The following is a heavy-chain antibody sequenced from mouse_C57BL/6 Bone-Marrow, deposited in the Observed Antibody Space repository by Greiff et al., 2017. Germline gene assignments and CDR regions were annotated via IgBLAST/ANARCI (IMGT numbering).Heavy chain of an antibody. V-gene: IGHV1-26*01. D-gene: IGHD2-1*01. CDR3: ARIYYGNHYAMDY. Sequence: EVQLQQSGPELVKPGASVKISCKASGYTFTDYYMNWVKQSHGKSLEWIGDINPNNGGTSYNQKFKGKATLTVDKSSSTAYMELRSLTSEDSAVYYCARIYYGNHYAMDYWGQGTSVTVSS. J-gene: IGHJ4*01. CDR1: GYTFTDYY. CDR2: INPNNGGT.